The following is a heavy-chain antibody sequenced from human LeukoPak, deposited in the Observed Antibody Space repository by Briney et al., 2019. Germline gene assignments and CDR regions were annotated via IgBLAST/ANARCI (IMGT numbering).Heavy chain of an antibody. J-gene: IGHJ4*02. D-gene: IGHD3-22*01. Sequence: GGSLRLSCAASGFTFSSYEMNWVRQAPGKGLEWVSYISSSTSTIYYADSVKGRFTISRDNAKNSLYLQMNSLRAEDTAVYYCARDRAGYFDISGYLVYWGQGTLVTVSS. CDR1: GFTFSSYE. V-gene: IGHV3-48*03. CDR2: ISSSTSTI. CDR3: ARDRAGYFDISGYLVY.